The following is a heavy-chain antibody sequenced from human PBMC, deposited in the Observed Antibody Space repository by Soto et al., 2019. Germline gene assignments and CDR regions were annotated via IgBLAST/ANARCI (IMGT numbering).Heavy chain of an antibody. D-gene: IGHD3-3*01. J-gene: IGHJ6*03. CDR1: GYTFTSYG. CDR2: ISAYNGNT. V-gene: IGHV1-18*01. CDR3: ARDSSTIFGVFHYYYLDV. Sequence: QVQLVQSGAEVKKPGASVKVSCKASGYTFTSYGISWVRQAPGQGLEWMGWISAYNGNTNYAQKLQGRVTMTTDTSTSPAYMELRSLRSDDTAVYYCARDSSTIFGVFHYYYLDVWGKGTTVTVSS.